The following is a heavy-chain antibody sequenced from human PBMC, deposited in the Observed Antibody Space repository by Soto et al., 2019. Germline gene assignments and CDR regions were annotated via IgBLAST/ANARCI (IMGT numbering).Heavy chain of an antibody. CDR2: ISYDGSNK. J-gene: IGHJ6*02. CDR1: GFTFSSYG. CDR3: AKDLVAAAGNYYYYGMDV. V-gene: IGHV3-30*18. Sequence: QVQLVESGGGVVQPGRSLRLSCAASGFTFSSYGMHWVRQAPGKGLEWVAVISYDGSNKYYADSVKGRFTISRDNSKNTLYLQMNSLRAEETAVYYCAKDLVAAAGNYYYYGMDVWGQGTTVTVSS. D-gene: IGHD6-13*01.